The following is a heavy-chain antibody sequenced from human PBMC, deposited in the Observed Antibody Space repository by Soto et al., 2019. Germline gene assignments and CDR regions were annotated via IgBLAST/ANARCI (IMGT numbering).Heavy chain of an antibody. CDR2: ISWDGGST. CDR3: AKDKGSSSSGIFDY. CDR1: GFTFDDYT. Sequence: EVQLVESGGVVVQPGGSLRLSCAASGFTFDDYTMHWVRQAPGKGLEWVSLISWDGGSTYYADSVKGRFTISRDNSKNSLYLQVNSLRTEDTALYFCAKDKGSSSSGIFDYWGQGTLVTVSS. D-gene: IGHD6-13*01. V-gene: IGHV3-43*01. J-gene: IGHJ4*02.